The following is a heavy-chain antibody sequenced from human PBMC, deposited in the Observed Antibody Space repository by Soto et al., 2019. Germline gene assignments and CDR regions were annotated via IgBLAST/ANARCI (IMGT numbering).Heavy chain of an antibody. CDR1: GFTFSSYA. CDR3: AKEQSGYPLKLYDY. J-gene: IGHJ4*02. V-gene: IGHV3-23*01. Sequence: GGSLRLSCAASGFTFSSYAMSWVRQAPGKGLEWVSAISGSGGSTYYADSVKGRFTISRDNSKNTLYLQMNSLRAEDTAVYYYAKEQSGYPLKLYDYWGQGTRVTVSS. D-gene: IGHD3-22*01. CDR2: ISGSGGST.